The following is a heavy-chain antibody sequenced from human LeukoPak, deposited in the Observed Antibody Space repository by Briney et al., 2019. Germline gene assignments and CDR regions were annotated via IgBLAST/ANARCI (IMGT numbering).Heavy chain of an antibody. Sequence: PGGSLRLSCAASGFTFSNYAMSWVRQAPGKGLEWVSYISSSSSTIYYADSVKGRFTISRDNAKNSLYLQMNSLRAEDTAVYYCARVAWGDYFDYWGQGTLVTVSS. CDR3: ARVAWGDYFDY. D-gene: IGHD3-16*01. CDR1: GFTFSNYA. V-gene: IGHV3-48*01. CDR2: ISSSSSTI. J-gene: IGHJ4*02.